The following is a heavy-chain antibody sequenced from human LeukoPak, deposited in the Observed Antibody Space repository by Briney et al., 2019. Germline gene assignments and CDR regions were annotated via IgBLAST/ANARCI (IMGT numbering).Heavy chain of an antibody. CDR3: AKDRGAVAGFDY. V-gene: IGHV3-23*01. J-gene: IGHJ4*02. CDR2: ISGSGGST. Sequence: PGGSLRLSCAASGVTLSSYAMSWVRQAPGKGLEWVSAISGSGGSTYYADSVKGRFTISRDNSKNTLYLQMNSLRAEDTAVYYCAKDRGAVAGFDYWGQGTLVTVSS. D-gene: IGHD6-19*01. CDR1: GVTLSSYA.